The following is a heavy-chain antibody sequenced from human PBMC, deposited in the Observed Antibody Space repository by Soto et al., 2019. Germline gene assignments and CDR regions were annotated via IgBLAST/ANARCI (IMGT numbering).Heavy chain of an antibody. CDR3: SKSRGSGNNGMDV. V-gene: IGHV3-30*18. CDR1: GFTFSSYG. D-gene: IGHD3-10*01. J-gene: IGHJ6*02. CDR2: ISYDGSSK. Sequence: QVQLVESGGGVVQPGRSLRLSCAASGFTFSSYGMHWVRQAPGKGLEWGAVISYDGSSKYYADSVKGRFTISRDNSKNPLYLQMNSMRTEDTAVYYCSKSRGSGNNGMDVLGQGTTVTVSS.